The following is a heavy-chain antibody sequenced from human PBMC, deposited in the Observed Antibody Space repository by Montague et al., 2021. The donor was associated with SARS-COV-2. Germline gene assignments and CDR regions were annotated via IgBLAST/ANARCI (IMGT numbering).Heavy chain of an antibody. CDR1: GDSFNSPKYY. J-gene: IGHJ3*02. CDR2: TYYSGTT. Sequence: SETLSLTCTVSGDSFNSPKYYCAWLRQPPGKGLEWLGNTYYSGTTYDNPSLRSRVTISVDTSKTQFSLKMNSVTAADTAVYYCARGSYGSGSYHAFDIWSQGTVVAVSS. D-gene: IGHD3-10*01. V-gene: IGHV4-39*01. CDR3: ARGSYGSGSYHAFDI.